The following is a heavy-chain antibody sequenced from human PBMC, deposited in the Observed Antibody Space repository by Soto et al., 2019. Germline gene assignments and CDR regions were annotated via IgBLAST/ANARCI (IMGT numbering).Heavy chain of an antibody. CDR2: ISYDGSNK. J-gene: IGHJ6*02. V-gene: IGHV3-30-3*01. CDR1: GFTFSSYA. D-gene: IGHD2-2*01. Sequence: GGSLRLSCAASGFTFSSYAMHWVRQAPGKGLEWVAVISYDGSNKYYADSVKGRFTISRDNSKNTLYLQMNSLRAEDTAVYYCARDGEDVVVPAAMHRWGYYYGMDVWGQGTTVTVSS. CDR3: ARDGEDVVVPAAMHRWGYYYGMDV.